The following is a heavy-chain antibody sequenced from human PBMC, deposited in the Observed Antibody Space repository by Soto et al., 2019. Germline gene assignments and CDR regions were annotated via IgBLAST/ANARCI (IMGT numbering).Heavy chain of an antibody. CDR3: ARDLAESYDFWSGYQDTALGMDV. V-gene: IGHV3-21*01. CDR2: FSSSSSDI. D-gene: IGHD3-3*01. CDR1: GFTFSNYA. J-gene: IGHJ6*02. Sequence: GGSLRLSCTASGFTFSNYAMSWVRQAPGKGLEWVSTFSSSSSDIYYADSVKGRFTISRDNAKNSLYLQMNSLRAEDTAVYYCARDLAESYDFWSGYQDTALGMDVWGQGTTVTVSS.